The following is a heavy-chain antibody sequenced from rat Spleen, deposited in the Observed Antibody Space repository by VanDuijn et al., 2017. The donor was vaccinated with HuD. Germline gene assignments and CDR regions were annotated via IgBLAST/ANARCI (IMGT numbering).Heavy chain of an antibody. CDR1: GFTFSNYY. D-gene: IGHD1-10*01. CDR2: ITNSGGRT. CDR3: TRGEQLGGDY. V-gene: IGHV5S23*01. Sequence: EVQLVESGGGLVQPGRSLKLSCAASGFTFSNYYMAWVRQAPTKGLEWVASITNSGGRTYYRDSVKGRFTISRDNAKSTLYLQMDSLRSEDTATYYCTRGEQLGGDYWGQGVMVTVSS. J-gene: IGHJ2*01.